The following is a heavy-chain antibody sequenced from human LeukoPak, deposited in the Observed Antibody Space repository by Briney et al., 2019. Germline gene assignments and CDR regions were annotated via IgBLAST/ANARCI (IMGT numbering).Heavy chain of an antibody. V-gene: IGHV4-59*01. J-gene: IGHJ5*02. CDR3: ARGQGVTTT. Sequence: SETLSLICTVSGGSIRSYYWSWIRQPPGKGLEWIGYIYYSGSTNYNPSLKSRVTISVDMSKNQFSLKLSSVTAADTAVYYCARGQGVTTTWGQGTLVTVSS. D-gene: IGHD4-17*01. CDR1: GGSIRSYY. CDR2: IYYSGST.